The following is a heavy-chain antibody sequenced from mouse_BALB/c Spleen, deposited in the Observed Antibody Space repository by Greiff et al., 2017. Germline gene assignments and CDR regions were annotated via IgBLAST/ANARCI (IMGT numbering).Heavy chain of an antibody. CDR1: GYTFSSYW. CDR2: ILPGSGST. J-gene: IGHJ3*01. CDR3: ARKGGRGAWFAY. D-gene: IGHD1-1*02. Sequence: QVQLQQSGAELMKPGASVKISCKATGYTFSSYWIEWVKQRPGHGLEWIGEILPGSGSTNYNEKFKGKATFTADTSSNTAYMQLSSLTSEDSAVYYCARKGGRGAWFAYWGQGTLVTVSA. V-gene: IGHV1-9*01.